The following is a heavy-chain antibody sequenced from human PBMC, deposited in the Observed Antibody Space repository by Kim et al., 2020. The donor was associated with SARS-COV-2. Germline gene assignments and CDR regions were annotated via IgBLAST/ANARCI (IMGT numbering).Heavy chain of an antibody. CDR2: ISSSSSYI. CDR3: ARGQLRHEGFDY. Sequence: GGSLSLSCAASGFTFSSYCMNWVRQAPGKGLEWVSSISSSSSYIYYADAVNGRFTISRNNAKNSLYLQMNSPRAEDTAVYYCARGQLRHEGFDYWGQGTRFTVSS. CDR1: GFTFSSYC. J-gene: IGHJ4*02. V-gene: IGHV3-21*01. D-gene: IGHD4-17*01.